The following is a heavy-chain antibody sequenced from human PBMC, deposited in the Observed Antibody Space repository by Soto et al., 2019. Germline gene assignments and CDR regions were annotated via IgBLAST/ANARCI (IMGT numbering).Heavy chain of an antibody. V-gene: IGHV1-2*04. Sequence: ASVKVSCKASGYTFTGYYMHWVRQAPGQVLEWMGWINPNSGGTNYAQKFQGWVTMTRDTSIITSYMELSRLISDDTAVYYCAREGGGTYYYGPGSYRAPHYYYYYGMEVWGQGTTVTVSS. CDR1: GYTFTGYY. J-gene: IGHJ6*02. CDR3: AREGGGTYYYGPGSYRAPHYYYYYGMEV. CDR2: INPNSGGT. D-gene: IGHD3-10*01.